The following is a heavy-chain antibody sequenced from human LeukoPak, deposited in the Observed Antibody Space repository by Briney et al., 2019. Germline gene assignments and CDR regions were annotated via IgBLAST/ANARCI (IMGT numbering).Heavy chain of an antibody. J-gene: IGHJ4*02. CDR3: ARVPICYYGSGSRNHFDY. D-gene: IGHD3-10*01. V-gene: IGHV1-8*01. Sequence: ASVKVSCKASGYTFTSYDINWVRQATGQGLEWMGWMNPNSGNTGYAQKFQGSVTMTRNTSISTAYMELSSLRSEDTAVYYCARVPICYYGSGSRNHFDYWGQGTLVTVSS. CDR1: GYTFTSYD. CDR2: MNPNSGNT.